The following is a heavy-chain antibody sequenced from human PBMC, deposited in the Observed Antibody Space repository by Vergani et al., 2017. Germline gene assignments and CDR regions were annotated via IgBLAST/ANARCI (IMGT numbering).Heavy chain of an antibody. CDR2: IWYDGSNK. D-gene: IGHD6-13*01. Sequence: VQLVESGGGLVKPGGSLRLSCAASGFTFSSYSMHWVRQAPGKGLEWVAVIWYDGSNKYYADSVKGRFTISRDNSKNTLYLQMNSLRAEDTAVYYCARDVSAAGTSWFDPWGQGTLVTVSS. V-gene: IGHV3-33*08. CDR3: ARDVSAAGTSWFDP. CDR1: GFTFSSYS. J-gene: IGHJ5*02.